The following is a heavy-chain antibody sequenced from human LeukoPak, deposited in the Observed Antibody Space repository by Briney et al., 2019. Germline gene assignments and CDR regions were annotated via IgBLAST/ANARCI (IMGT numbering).Heavy chain of an antibody. D-gene: IGHD3-3*01. CDR3: ARDGDVDYDFWSGPSWFDP. J-gene: IGHJ5*02. CDR2: IIPIFGTA. V-gene: IGHV1-69*05. CDR1: GGTFSSYA. Sequence: SVKVSCKASGGTFSSYAISWVRQAPGQGLEWMGGIIPIFGTANYAQKLQGRVTMTTDTSTSTAYMELRSLRSDDTAVYYCARDGDVDYDFWSGPSWFDPWGQGTLVTVSS.